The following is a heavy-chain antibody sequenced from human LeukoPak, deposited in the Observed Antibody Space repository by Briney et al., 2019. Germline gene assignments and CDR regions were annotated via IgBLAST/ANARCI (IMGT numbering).Heavy chain of an antibody. V-gene: IGHV1-18*01. Sequence: GASVKVSCKASGYTFTSYGISWVRQAPGQGLEWMGWISAYNGNTNYAQKFQGRVTLTRDTSTSTLYMVFISLRSDDTAVYYCARGLGVRGVIDYWGQGTLVTVSS. CDR1: GYTFTSYG. J-gene: IGHJ4*02. D-gene: IGHD3-10*01. CDR3: ARGLGVRGVIDY. CDR2: ISAYNGNT.